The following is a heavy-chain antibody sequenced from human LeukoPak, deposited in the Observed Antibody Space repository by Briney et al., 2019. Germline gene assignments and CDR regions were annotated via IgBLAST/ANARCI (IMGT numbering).Heavy chain of an antibody. J-gene: IGHJ3*02. V-gene: IGHV3-23*01. CDR2: ISGSGGST. D-gene: IGHD3-9*01. CDR3: AKDISGAGDAFDI. CDR1: GVPFSSYP. Sequence: GGSLRLSCAASGVPFSSYPMSWVRQAPGKGLEWVSAISGSGGSTYYADSVKGRFTISRDNSKNTLYLQMNSLRAEDTAVYYCAKDISGAGDAFDIWGQGTMVTVSS.